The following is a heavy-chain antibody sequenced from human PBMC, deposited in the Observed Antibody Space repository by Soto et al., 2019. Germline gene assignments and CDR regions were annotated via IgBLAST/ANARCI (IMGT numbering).Heavy chain of an antibody. CDR3: AKDAYSSSWYWYYYYYGMDV. CDR2: ISGSGGST. Sequence: GGSLRLSGAASVFTFSSYAMSWVRQAPGKGLEWVSAISGSGGSTYYADSVKGRFTISRDNSKNTLYLQMNSLRAEDTAVYYCAKDAYSSSWYWYYYYYGMDVWGQGTTVTVSS. D-gene: IGHD6-13*01. CDR1: VFTFSSYA. V-gene: IGHV3-23*01. J-gene: IGHJ6*02.